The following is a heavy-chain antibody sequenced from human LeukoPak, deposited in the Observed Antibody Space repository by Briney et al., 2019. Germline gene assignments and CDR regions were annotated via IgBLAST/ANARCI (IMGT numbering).Heavy chain of an antibody. D-gene: IGHD3-22*01. CDR2: IYTSGST. V-gene: IGHV4-61*02. CDR1: GGSISSGSYY. CDR3: ARDKYYYDSSGYLDASDI. J-gene: IGHJ3*02. Sequence: PSETLSLTCTVSGGSISSGSYYWSWIRQPAGKGLEWIGRIYTSGSTNYNPSLKSRVTISVDTSKDQFSLKLSSVTAADTAVYYCARDKYYYDSSGYLDASDIWGQGTMVTVSS.